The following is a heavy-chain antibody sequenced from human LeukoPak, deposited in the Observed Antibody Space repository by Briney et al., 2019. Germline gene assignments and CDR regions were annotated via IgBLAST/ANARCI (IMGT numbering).Heavy chain of an antibody. D-gene: IGHD3-22*01. V-gene: IGHV3-64*01. CDR3: ARALYDTSGYYYGDFDY. Sequence: GGSLRLSCAASGFPFSTYAMHWVRQAPAKGLEYVSAINSYGSSKYYANSVNGRFNISRDNSKNTLYLKMGSLRADDMAVYYCARALYDTSGYYYGDFDYWGQGTLVTVSS. CDR2: INSYGSSK. CDR1: GFPFSTYA. J-gene: IGHJ4*02.